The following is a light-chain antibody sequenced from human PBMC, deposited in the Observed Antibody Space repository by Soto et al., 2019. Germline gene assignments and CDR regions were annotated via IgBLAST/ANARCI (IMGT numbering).Light chain of an antibody. V-gene: IGKV3-15*01. CDR3: QQYNNWPHT. Sequence: EIVMTQSPATLSVSPGERATLSCRASQSVSSKLAWFQQKPGQAPSLLIYGVSTRAIGVPVRFSGSGSGTEFTLTINSLQSEDFAVYYCQQYNNWPHTFXQGTKVDIK. CDR2: GVS. CDR1: QSVSSK. J-gene: IGKJ2*01.